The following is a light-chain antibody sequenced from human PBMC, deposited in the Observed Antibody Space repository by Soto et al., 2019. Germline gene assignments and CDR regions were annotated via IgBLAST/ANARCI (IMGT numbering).Light chain of an antibody. CDR2: LAT. CDR1: QRISDW. J-gene: IGKJ1*01. Sequence: DIQKTTSPSTLPPSVRDRLPIICRACQRISDWGGWYEQNPGTASRTLITLATSLQSGDPSGFSCSGSETRFTFAISSHQPDDFATYYGHQYNSGAFAHGTKVDIK. V-gene: IGKV1-5*02. CDR3: HQYNSGA.